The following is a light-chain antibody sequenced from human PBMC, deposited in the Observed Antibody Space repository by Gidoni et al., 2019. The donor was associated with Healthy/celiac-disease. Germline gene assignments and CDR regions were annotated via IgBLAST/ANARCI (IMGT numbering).Light chain of an antibody. Sequence: QSALTQPASVSGSPGQSITISCTGTSSEVGGYNYVSWYQQHPGKAPKLMIYEVSNRPSGVSNRFSGSKSGNTASLTISGLQAEDEADYYCSSYTSSSTPGFGTGTKVTVL. CDR2: EVS. CDR3: SSYTSSSTPG. CDR1: SSEVGGYNY. J-gene: IGLJ1*01. V-gene: IGLV2-14*01.